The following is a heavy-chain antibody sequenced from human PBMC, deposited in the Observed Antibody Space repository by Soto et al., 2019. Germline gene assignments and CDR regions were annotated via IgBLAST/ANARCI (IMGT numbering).Heavy chain of an antibody. CDR2: INAANGDT. D-gene: IGHD6-13*01. Sequence: ASVKVSCKASGYTFTSYGIHWVRQAPGQRLEWMGWINAANGDTKYSPKFQGRVTITRDTSASTAYMELSSLRSEDTAVYYCVRRHVSATGIDWFDPWGQGTPVTVSS. J-gene: IGHJ5*02. CDR1: GYTFTSYG. CDR3: VRRHVSATGIDWFDP. V-gene: IGHV1-3*01.